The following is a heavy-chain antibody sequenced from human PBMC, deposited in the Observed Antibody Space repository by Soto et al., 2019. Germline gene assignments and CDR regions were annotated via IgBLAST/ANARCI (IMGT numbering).Heavy chain of an antibody. D-gene: IGHD1-7*01. J-gene: IGHJ4*02. V-gene: IGHV3-23*01. Sequence: EVQLLESGGGLVQPGGSLRLSCAASGFTFSSYAMSWVRQAPGKGLEWVSAISGSGGSTYYADSVKGRFTISRDNSKNTPYQQMNSLRAEDTAVYYCAKVVEVGITGTMMDWGQGTLVTVSS. CDR3: AKVVEVGITGTMMD. CDR1: GFTFSSYA. CDR2: ISGSGGST.